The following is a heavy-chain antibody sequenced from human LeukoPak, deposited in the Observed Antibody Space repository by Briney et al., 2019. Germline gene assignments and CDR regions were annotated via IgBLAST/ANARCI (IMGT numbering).Heavy chain of an antibody. CDR2: INAYNGNT. V-gene: IGHV1-18*01. J-gene: IGHJ5*02. CDR1: GYTFTSYG. Sequence: ASVKVSCKASGYTFTSYGISWVRQAPGQGLEWMGWINAYNGNTNYAQKLQGRVTMTTDTSTSTAYMELRSLRSDDTAVYYCAREVDYGDYVAWFDPWGQGTLVTVS. D-gene: IGHD4-17*01. CDR3: AREVDYGDYVAWFDP.